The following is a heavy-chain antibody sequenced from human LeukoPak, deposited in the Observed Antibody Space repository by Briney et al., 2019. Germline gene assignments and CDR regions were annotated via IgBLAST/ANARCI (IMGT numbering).Heavy chain of an antibody. CDR3: ARVVGTSPPA. V-gene: IGHV4-34*01. D-gene: IGHD2-2*01. Sequence: KPSETLSLXCAVYGGSFSGYYWSWIRQPPGKELEWIGEINHSGSTNYNPSLKSRVTISVDTSKNQFSLKLSSVTAADPAVYYCARVVGTSPPAWGQGTLVTVSS. CDR1: GGSFSGYY. J-gene: IGHJ4*02. CDR2: INHSGST.